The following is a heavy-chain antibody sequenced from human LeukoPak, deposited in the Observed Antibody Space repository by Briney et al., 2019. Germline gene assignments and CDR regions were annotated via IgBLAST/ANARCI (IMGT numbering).Heavy chain of an antibody. V-gene: IGHV5-51*07. D-gene: IGHD2-15*01. CDR2: IYPGDSDT. CDR3: ARHSDVVVVAATLGFDP. Sequence: GESLKISCKGSGYSFTSYWIGWVHQMPGKGLEWMGIIYPGDSDTRYSPSFQGQVTISADKSISTAYLQWSSLKASDTAMYYCARHSDVVVVAATLGFDPWGQGTLVTVSS. CDR1: GYSFTSYW. J-gene: IGHJ5*02.